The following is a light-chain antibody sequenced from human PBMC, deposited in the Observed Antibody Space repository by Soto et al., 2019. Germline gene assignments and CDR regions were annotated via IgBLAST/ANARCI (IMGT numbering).Light chain of an antibody. CDR1: SSNIGSNY. V-gene: IGLV1-47*01. CDR2: RNN. CDR3: AAWDDSLSAPWV. J-gene: IGLJ3*02. Sequence: QPVLTQPPSASGTPRQRVTISCSGSSSNIGSNYVYWYQQLPGTAPKLLIYRNNQRPSGVPDRFSGSKSGTSASLAISGLRSEDEADYYCAAWDDSLSAPWVFGGGTKLTVL.